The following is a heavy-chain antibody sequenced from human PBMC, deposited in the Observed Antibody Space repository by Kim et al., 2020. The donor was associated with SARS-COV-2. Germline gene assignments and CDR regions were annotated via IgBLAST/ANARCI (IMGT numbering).Heavy chain of an antibody. CDR2: INAGNGNT. Sequence: ASVKVSCKASGYTFTSYAMHWVRQAPGQRLEWMGWINAGNGNTKYSQKFQGRVTITRDTSAGTAYMELRSLRSEDTAVYYCARSVTTGFGELPYVGHYYNYGMDVWGQGTTVTVSS. CDR1: GYTFTSYA. CDR3: ARSVTTGFGELPYVGHYYNYGMDV. D-gene: IGHD3-10*01. J-gene: IGHJ6*02. V-gene: IGHV1-3*01.